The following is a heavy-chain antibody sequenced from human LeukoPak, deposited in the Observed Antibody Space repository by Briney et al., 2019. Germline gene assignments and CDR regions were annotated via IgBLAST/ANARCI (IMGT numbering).Heavy chain of an antibody. J-gene: IGHJ3*02. V-gene: IGHV3-21*01. Sequence: PGGSLRLSCAASGFTFSSYSMNWVRQAPGKGLEWVSSISSSSSYIYYADSVKGRFTISRDDAKNSLYLQMNSLRAEDTAVYYCARASSFGAFDIWGQGTMVTVSS. CDR3: ARASSFGAFDI. CDR2: ISSSSSYI. D-gene: IGHD2-15*01. CDR1: GFTFSSYS.